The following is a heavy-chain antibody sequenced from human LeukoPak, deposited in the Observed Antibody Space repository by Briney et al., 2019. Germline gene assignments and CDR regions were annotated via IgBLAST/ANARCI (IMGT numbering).Heavy chain of an antibody. CDR1: GGTFSSYV. D-gene: IGHD2-2*01. V-gene: IGHV1-69*04. CDR3: ASPPPLDDSTPRDYYYYYGMDV. Sequence: SVKVSCKASGGTFSSYVISWVRQAPVQGLEWMGRIIPILGIANYAQKFQGRVTITADKSTSTAYMELSSLRSEDTAVYYCASPPPLDDSTPRDYYYYYGMDVWGQGTTVTVSS. CDR2: IIPILGIA. J-gene: IGHJ6*02.